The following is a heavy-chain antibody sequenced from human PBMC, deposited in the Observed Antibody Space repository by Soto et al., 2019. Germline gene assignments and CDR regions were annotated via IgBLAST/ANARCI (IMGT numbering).Heavy chain of an antibody. J-gene: IGHJ4*02. CDR1: GYTFTSYA. V-gene: IGHV1-3*01. CDR3: ARAEGGGDSSGYYWFSPIDY. D-gene: IGHD3-22*01. CDR2: INAGNGNT. Sequence: QVPLVQSGAEVKKPGASVKVSCKASGYTFTSYAMHWVRQAPGQRLEWMGWINAGNGNTKYSQKFQGRVTITRDTSASTAYMELSSLRSEDTAVYYCARAEGGGDSSGYYWFSPIDYWGQGTLVTVSS.